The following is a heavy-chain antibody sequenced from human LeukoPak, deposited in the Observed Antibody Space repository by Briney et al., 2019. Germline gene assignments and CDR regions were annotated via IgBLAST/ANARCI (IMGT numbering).Heavy chain of an antibody. CDR1: GFTFSSYA. J-gene: IGHJ4*02. Sequence: GGSLRLSCAASGFTFSSYAMSWVRQAPGKGLEWVSAISGSGGSTYYADSVKGRFTISRDNAKNSLYLQMNSLRAEDTALYYCAKGGALRYFDPPYYFDYWGQGTLVTVSS. V-gene: IGHV3-23*01. CDR3: AKGGALRYFDPPYYFDY. CDR2: ISGSGGST. D-gene: IGHD3-9*01.